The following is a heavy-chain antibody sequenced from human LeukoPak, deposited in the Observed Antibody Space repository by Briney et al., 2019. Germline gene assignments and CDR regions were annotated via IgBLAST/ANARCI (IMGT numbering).Heavy chain of an antibody. CDR2: INPSGGST. V-gene: IGHV1-46*01. CDR3: ARDAGGEDSAFDI. CDR1: GYTFTSYY. J-gene: IGHJ3*02. Sequence: ASVKVSCKASGYTFTSYYMHWVRQAPGQGLEWMGIINPSGGSTSYAQKFQGRVTMTRDMSTSTVYMELSSLRSEDTAVYYCARDAGGEDSAFDIWGQGTMVTVSS. D-gene: IGHD2-21*01.